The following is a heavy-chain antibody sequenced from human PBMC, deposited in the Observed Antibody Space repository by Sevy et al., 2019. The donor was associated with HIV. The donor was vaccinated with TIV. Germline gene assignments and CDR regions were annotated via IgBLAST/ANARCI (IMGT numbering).Heavy chain of an antibody. CDR2: ISTDGSST. J-gene: IGHJ4*02. CDR3: ARAGNYYESNSYARFDY. CDR1: GFTFSSYW. V-gene: IGHV3-74*01. D-gene: IGHD3-22*01. Sequence: GGSLRLSCAASGFTFSSYWMHWVRQAPGKGLVWVSAISTDGSSTTYADSVKGRFTISRDNAKDTLYLQMNSLRAEDTAVYFCARAGNYYESNSYARFDYWGQGTLVTVSS.